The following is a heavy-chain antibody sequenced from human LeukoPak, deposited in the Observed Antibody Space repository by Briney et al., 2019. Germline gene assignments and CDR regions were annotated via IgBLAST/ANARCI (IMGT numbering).Heavy chain of an antibody. CDR3: AKDLEDYCSGGTCYSGPECFDY. V-gene: IGHV3-11*01. D-gene: IGHD2-15*01. CDR2: ISSSGSI. Sequence: GGSLRLSCAASGFTFSDNYMSWIRQAPGKGLEWVSYISSSGSIYYADSVKGRFTISRDNAKNSLYLQMNSLGAEDTAVYYCAKDLEDYCSGGTCYSGPECFDYWGQGTLVTVSS. J-gene: IGHJ4*02. CDR1: GFTFSDNY.